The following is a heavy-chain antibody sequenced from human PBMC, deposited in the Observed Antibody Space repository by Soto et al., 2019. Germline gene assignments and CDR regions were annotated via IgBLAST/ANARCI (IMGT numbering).Heavy chain of an antibody. D-gene: IGHD4-17*01. J-gene: IGHJ2*01. CDR2: INPSGGST. CDR1: GYTFTSYY. V-gene: IGHV1-46*03. Sequence: GASVKVSWKASGYTFTSYYMHWVRQAPGQGLEWMGIINPSGGSTSYAQKFQGRVTMTRDTSTSTVYMELSSLRSEDTAVYYCARMFFFEGYGDHRDLHSFPTRRSTDL. CDR3: ARMFFFEGYGDHRDLHSFPTRRSTDL.